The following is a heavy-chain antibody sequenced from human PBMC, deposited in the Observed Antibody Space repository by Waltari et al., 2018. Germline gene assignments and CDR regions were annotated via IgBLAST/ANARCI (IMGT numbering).Heavy chain of an antibody. V-gene: IGHV3-23*04. CDR2: IRGRGGCT. CDR1: GFTFSSYA. CDR3: AKSGVVIIRPDAFDI. D-gene: IGHD3-3*01. J-gene: IGHJ3*02. Sequence: EVQLVESGGGLVQPGGALRLSCAASGFTFSSYAMSWGRQAPGKGLVWVSAIRGRGGCTKDADAVKSRFTISRDNSKNTLYLQMNSLRADDTAVYYCAKSGVVIIRPDAFDIWGQGTMVTVSS.